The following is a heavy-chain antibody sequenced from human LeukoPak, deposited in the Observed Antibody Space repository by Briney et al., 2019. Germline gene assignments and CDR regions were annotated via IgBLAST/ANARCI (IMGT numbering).Heavy chain of an antibody. CDR2: IYYSGST. CDR3: ARAWRNPFELTTLRGYAFDI. J-gene: IGHJ3*02. D-gene: IGHD3-10*01. CDR1: GGSTSRSSYY. Sequence: PSETLSLTCTVSGGSTSRSSYYWCWIRQPPGKGLEWIGSIYYSGSTYYNPSLKSRVTISVDKSKNQFSLKLSSVTAADTAVYYCARAWRNPFELTTLRGYAFDIWGQGTMVTVSS. V-gene: IGHV4-39*07.